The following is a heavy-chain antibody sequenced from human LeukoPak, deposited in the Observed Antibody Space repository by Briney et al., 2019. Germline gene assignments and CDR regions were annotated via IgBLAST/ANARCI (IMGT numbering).Heavy chain of an antibody. V-gene: IGHV1-69*04. Sequence: SVKVSCKASGGTFSSYAISWVRQAPGQGLEWMGRIIPILGIANYAQKFQGRVTITADKSTSTAYMELSSLRAEDTAVYYCARDSGSGYKSTGLFDYWGQGTLVTVSS. J-gene: IGHJ4*02. CDR1: GGTFSSYA. D-gene: IGHD3-10*01. CDR3: ARDSGSGYKSTGLFDY. CDR2: IIPILGIA.